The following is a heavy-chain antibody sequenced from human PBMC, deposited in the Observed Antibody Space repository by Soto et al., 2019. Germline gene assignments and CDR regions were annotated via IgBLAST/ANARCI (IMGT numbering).Heavy chain of an antibody. D-gene: IGHD6-13*01. V-gene: IGHV5-51*01. CDR2: TYPGDSDT. J-gene: IGHJ4*02. CDR1: GYSFTSYW. Sequence: PGESKRVSCKGAGYSFTSYWSGWVRKMTGKGLEWMGITYPGDSDTRYSPSFQGQVTISADKSISTAYLQWSSLKASDTAMYYCARQYGIAAAGIGFDYWGQGTLVTVSS. CDR3: ARQYGIAAAGIGFDY.